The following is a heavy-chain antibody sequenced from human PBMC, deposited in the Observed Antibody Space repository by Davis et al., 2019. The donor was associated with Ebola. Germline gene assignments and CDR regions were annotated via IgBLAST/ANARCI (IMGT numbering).Heavy chain of an antibody. D-gene: IGHD6-13*01. CDR2: IRNKADTYTR. CDR1: GFTFSNAW. Sequence: GESLKIPCAVSGFTFSNAWMSWVRQAPGKGLEWVGRIRNKADTYTREYAASVKGRFTISRDDSKNSLYLQMNSLKTEDTAVYYCVRLTWQQDNDAFDIWGQGTMVTVSS. V-gene: IGHV3-72*01. CDR3: VRLTWQQDNDAFDI. J-gene: IGHJ3*02.